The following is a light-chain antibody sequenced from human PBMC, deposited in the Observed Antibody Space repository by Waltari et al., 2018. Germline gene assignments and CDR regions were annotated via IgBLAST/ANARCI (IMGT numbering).Light chain of an antibody. J-gene: IGLJ1*01. CDR2: EVS. V-gene: IGLV2-23*02. CDR3: CSYAGSSTPFV. Sequence: QSALTQPASVSGSPGQSITISCTGPSSSVGSYNLVSWYQQHPGKAPKLMIYEVSKRPSGVSNRFSGSKSGNTASLTISGLQAEDEADYYCCSYAGSSTPFVFGTGTKVTVL. CDR1: SSSVGSYNL.